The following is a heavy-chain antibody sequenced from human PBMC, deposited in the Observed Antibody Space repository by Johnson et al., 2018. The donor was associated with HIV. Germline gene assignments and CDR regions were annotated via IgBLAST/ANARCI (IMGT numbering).Heavy chain of an antibody. CDR2: IYSGGST. V-gene: IGHV3-66*03. CDR3: AREWELLGSAFDI. D-gene: IGHD1-26*01. CDR1: GFTVSSNY. Sequence: VQLVESGGGLIQPGWSLRLSCAASGFTVSSNYMSWVRQAPGKGLEWVSVIYSGGSTYYADSVKGRFTISRDNSKNTLYLQMNSLRAEDTAVYYCAREWELLGSAFDIWGQGTMVTVSS. J-gene: IGHJ3*02.